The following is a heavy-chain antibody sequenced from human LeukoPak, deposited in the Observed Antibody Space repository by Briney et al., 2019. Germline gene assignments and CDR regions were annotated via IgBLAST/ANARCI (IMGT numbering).Heavy chain of an antibody. D-gene: IGHD1-26*01. V-gene: IGHV3-21*01. Sequence: NPGGSLRLSRTASGFTFGDYAMSWVRQAPGKGLEWVSSISSSSSYIYYADSVKGRFTISRDNAKNSLYLQMNSLRAEDTAVYYCASDLVTLPRDYYYGMDVWGQGATVTVSS. CDR2: ISSSSSYI. CDR3: ASDLVTLPRDYYYGMDV. CDR1: GFTFGDYA. J-gene: IGHJ6*02.